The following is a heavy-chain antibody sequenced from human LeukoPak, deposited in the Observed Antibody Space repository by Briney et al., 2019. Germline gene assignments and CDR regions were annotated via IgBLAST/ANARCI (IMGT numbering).Heavy chain of an antibody. V-gene: IGHV4-34*01. CDR1: GGSFSGYF. J-gene: IGHJ4*02. CDR3: ARGFDGCFWF. CDR2: INHSGST. Sequence: SETLSLACAVYGGSFSGYFWSWIRQPPGKGLEWIGEINHSGSTKYNPSLKSRVTISVDTSKNQFSLNLSSVTAADTAVYYCARGFDGCFWFWGQGTLATVSS. D-gene: IGHD3-9*01.